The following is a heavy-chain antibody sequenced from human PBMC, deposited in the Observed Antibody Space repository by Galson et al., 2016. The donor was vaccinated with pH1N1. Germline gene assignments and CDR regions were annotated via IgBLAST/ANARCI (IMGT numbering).Heavy chain of an antibody. D-gene: IGHD3-10*01. J-gene: IGHJ3*02. CDR2: ISAYDGST. CDR1: GYTFSNYG. CDR3: ARDRGAFDI. V-gene: IGHV1-18*01. Sequence: SVKVSCKASGYTFSNYGLTWVRQAPGQGLEWMGWISAYDGSTIYAQRFQGRVTMTTDTSTSTADMELGSLRPDDTAIYYCARDRGAFDIWGQGTMVTVSS.